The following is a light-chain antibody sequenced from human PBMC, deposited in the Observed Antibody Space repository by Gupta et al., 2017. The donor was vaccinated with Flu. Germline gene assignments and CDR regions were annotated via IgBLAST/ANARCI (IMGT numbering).Light chain of an antibody. V-gene: IGKV3-20*01. CDR1: QSINTNY. CDR3: QQDDNSPNT. J-gene: IGKJ2*01. Sequence: EVVLTQSPGTLSLSPGERVTLSCRASQSINTNYLAWYQQKPGQAPRLLIFSTSSRATGIPDRFSGSGSGTDFTLTINRLEPEDFALYYCQQDDNSPNTFGQGTKVQIK. CDR2: STS.